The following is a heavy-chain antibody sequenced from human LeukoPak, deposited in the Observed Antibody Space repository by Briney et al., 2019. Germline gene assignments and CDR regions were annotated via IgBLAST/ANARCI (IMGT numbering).Heavy chain of an antibody. J-gene: IGHJ4*02. D-gene: IGHD2-15*01. CDR2: MHADGDT. CDR3: ARAPSGCGGTCAFDY. Sequence: SETLSLTCTVSGGSISGSFWSWIRQPAGKGLEWIGRMHADGDTNYNPSLQSRITMSFDTPENQFSLKPTSVTAADTAVYFCARAPSGCGGTCAFDYWGQGTLVTVSS. CDR1: GGSISGSF. V-gene: IGHV4-4*07.